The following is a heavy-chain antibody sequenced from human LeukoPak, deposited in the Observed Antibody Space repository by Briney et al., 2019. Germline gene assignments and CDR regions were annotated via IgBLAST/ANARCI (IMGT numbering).Heavy chain of an antibody. CDR3: ARGFSEQQPGDFWFDP. V-gene: IGHV4-30-2*01. D-gene: IGHD6-13*01. J-gene: IGHJ5*02. Sequence: SETLSLTCTVSGGSISSGGYYWSWIRQPPGKGLEWIGYIYHSGSTYYNPSLKSRVTISVDRSKNQFSLKLSSVTAADTAVYYCARGFSEQQPGDFWFDPWGQGTLVTVSS. CDR1: GGSISSGGYY. CDR2: IYHSGST.